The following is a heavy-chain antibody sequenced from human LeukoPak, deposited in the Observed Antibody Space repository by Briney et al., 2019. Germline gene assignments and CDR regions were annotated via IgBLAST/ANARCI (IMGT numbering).Heavy chain of an antibody. CDR2: INPNNGGT. D-gene: IGHD5-24*01. Sequence: GASVKVSCKASGYTFTGYFMNWVRQAPGQGLEWMGRINPNNGGTNYAQNFQVRVTMTRDTSISTAYMELSSLRSEDTAVYYCARVGDGLNDAFDIWGQGKMVTVSS. CDR1: GYTFTGYF. V-gene: IGHV1-2*06. J-gene: IGHJ3*02. CDR3: ARVGDGLNDAFDI.